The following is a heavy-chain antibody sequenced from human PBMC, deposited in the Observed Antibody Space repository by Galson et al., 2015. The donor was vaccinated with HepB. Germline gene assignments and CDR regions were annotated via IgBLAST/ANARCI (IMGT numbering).Heavy chain of an antibody. CDR2: ISSSSSNI. CDR3: ARAGVIAAAGKVYYYYGMDV. D-gene: IGHD6-13*01. J-gene: IGHJ6*02. CDR1: GFTFSSYS. V-gene: IGHV3-48*02. Sequence: SLRLSCAASGFTFSSYSMNWVRQAPGKGLEWVSYISSSSSNIYYADSVKGRFTISRDNAKNSLYLQMNSLRDEGTAVYYCARAGVIAAAGKVYYYYGMDVWGQGTTVTVSS.